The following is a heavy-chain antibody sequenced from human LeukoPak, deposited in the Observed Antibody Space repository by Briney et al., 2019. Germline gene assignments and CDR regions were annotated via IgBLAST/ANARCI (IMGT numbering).Heavy chain of an antibody. J-gene: IGHJ4*02. CDR1: GFSFSNAW. CDR3: AKERYSSSSLFAITPFDY. Sequence: GGSLRLSCAASGFSFSNAWMSWVRQAPGKGLEWVAIIQYDGNNKHYVDSVQGRFTISRDNSKNTLYLQMNSLRPEDTAVYYCAKERYSSSSLFAITPFDYWGQGSLVTVSS. D-gene: IGHD6-13*01. CDR2: IQYDGNNK. V-gene: IGHV3-30*02.